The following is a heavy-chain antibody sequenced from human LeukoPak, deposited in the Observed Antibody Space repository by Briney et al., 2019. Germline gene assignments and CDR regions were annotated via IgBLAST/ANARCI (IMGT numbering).Heavy chain of an antibody. CDR3: ARVTFPYYYDSSGYPDY. CDR1: GFTFSSYW. J-gene: IGHJ4*02. V-gene: IGHV3-7*01. Sequence: PGGSLRLSCAASGFTFSSYWMSWVRQAPGKGLEWVANIKQDGSEKYYVDSVKGRFTISRDNAKNSLYLQMNSLRAEDTAVYYCARVTFPYYYDSSGYPDYWGQGTLVTVSS. D-gene: IGHD3-22*01. CDR2: IKQDGSEK.